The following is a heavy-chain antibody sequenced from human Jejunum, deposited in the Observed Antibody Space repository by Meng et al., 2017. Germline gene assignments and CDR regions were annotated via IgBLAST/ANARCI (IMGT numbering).Heavy chain of an antibody. Sequence: SETLSLTCSASGGSFTSHYWNWLRQPAGKGLEWVGRFHGSGTFFYYNPSLKSRVTISVDTSKSQVSLELSSVTAADTAVYYCARGTTVVRGIIYDNWGQGALVTVSS. V-gene: IGHV4-4*07. J-gene: IGHJ4*02. D-gene: IGHD3-10*01. CDR3: ARGTTVVRGIIYDN. CDR2: FHGSGTFF. CDR1: GGSFTSHY.